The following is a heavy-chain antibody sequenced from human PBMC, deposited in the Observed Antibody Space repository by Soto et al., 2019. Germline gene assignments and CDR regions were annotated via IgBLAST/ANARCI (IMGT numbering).Heavy chain of an antibody. D-gene: IGHD6-19*01. J-gene: IGHJ6*02. CDR3: EREYHGWPPGYGLDV. CDR1: RVTFTNFS. V-gene: IGHV3-21*01. CDR2: ISSRSDI. Sequence: PRRSLRPSCVGSRVTFTNFSINWVRDAPGKGLEWGSGISSRSDIYYADSLNGRFTSSRDNAKNSVSLQMNSLRAEDTAVYYCEREYHGWPPGYGLDVWGQGTQVTVYS.